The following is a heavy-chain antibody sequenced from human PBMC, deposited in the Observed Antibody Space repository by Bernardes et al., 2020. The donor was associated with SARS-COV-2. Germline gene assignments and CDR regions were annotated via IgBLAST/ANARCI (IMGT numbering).Heavy chain of an antibody. J-gene: IGHJ5*02. CDR1: GFTFSSFS. CDR2: IRGTSGII. V-gene: IGHV3-48*02. Sequence: GGSLRLSCAASGFTFSSFSMNRVRQAPGKGLEWVSYIRGTSGIIYYADSVKGRFTISRDNAKNSLYLQMNSLRDEDTAVYYCARARGYTSGPPNWFDPWGQGTLVTVSS. CDR3: ARARGYTSGPPNWFDP. D-gene: IGHD5-18*01.